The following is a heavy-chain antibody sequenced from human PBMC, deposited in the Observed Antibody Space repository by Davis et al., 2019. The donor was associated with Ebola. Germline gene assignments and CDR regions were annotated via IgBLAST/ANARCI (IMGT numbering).Heavy chain of an antibody. Sequence: ASVKVSCKASGYTFISFGITWVRQAPGQGLEWMGWINPHNGNTNYAQNVQGRVTMTTDTSTTTAYMEVGSLRSDDTAVYYCARAQFPTTSDHWGQGTLVTVSS. CDR2: INPHNGNT. D-gene: IGHD1-1*01. V-gene: IGHV1-18*04. J-gene: IGHJ4*02. CDR3: ARAQFPTTSDH. CDR1: GYTFISFG.